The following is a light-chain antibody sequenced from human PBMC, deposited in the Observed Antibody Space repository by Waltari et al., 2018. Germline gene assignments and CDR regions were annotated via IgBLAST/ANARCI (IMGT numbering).Light chain of an antibody. V-gene: IGKV3-15*01. J-gene: IGKJ5*01. CDR3: QQYNRWPPIT. CDR2: DAS. Sequence: EVVMTQSPATLSVFPGESATLSCRASQTVSSNLAWYQHRPGQAPRLLIFDASTLAPSVPARFSGSGSGTEFTLTSRSLQSEDSAVYYCQQYNRWPPITFGQGTRLEIK. CDR1: QTVSSN.